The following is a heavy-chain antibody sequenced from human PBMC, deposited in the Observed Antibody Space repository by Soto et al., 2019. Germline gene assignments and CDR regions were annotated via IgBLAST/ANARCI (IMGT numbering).Heavy chain of an antibody. CDR2: IIPIFTRT. Sequence: QLQLVQSGTEVKEPGSSVKVSCKASGGTFSTSSFVWVRQGPGQGLEWMGGIIPIFTRTNFAQKFQGRDTLSADESTRTTYMELRSLTSEDTAIYYCARDVVRSTAGDSWGQGTLVTVSS. CDR3: ARDVVRSTAGDS. D-gene: IGHD2-15*01. CDR1: GGTFSTSS. V-gene: IGHV1-69*01. J-gene: IGHJ4*02.